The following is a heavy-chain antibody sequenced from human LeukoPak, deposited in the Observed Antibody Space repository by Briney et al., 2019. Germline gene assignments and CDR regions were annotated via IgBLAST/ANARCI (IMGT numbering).Heavy chain of an antibody. CDR1: GDSVSSNSAA. CDR2: TYYRSKWYN. Sequence: SQSLSLTRAFSGDSVSSNSAAWNWIRQSPSRGLEWLGRTYYRSKWYNDYAVSVKSRITITPDTSKNQFSLQLNSVTPEDTAVYYCARDYGDYSGWPFLDYWGQGTLVTVSS. CDR3: ARDYGDYSGWPFLDY. V-gene: IGHV6-1*01. J-gene: IGHJ4*02. D-gene: IGHD4-17*01.